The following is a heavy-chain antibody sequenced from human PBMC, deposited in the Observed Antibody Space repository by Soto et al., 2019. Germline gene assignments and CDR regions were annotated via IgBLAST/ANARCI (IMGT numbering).Heavy chain of an antibody. Sequence: ASVKVCCKASGYTFTRYGIGWARQAPGQGLGWMGWINTYNGNTNYAQNVQGRVTLTTDTSTSTAYMELRSLRSNDTAIYYCEMVDVYVTPSPQDVWGQGTTVTVSS. CDR3: EMVDVYVTPSPQDV. CDR2: INTYNGNT. J-gene: IGHJ6*02. D-gene: IGHD3-16*01. V-gene: IGHV1-18*01. CDR1: GYTFTRYG.